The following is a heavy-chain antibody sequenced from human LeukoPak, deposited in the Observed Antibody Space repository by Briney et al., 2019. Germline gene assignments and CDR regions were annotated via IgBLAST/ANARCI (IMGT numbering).Heavy chain of an antibody. D-gene: IGHD3-22*01. CDR1: GDSISSYY. J-gene: IGHJ4*02. Sequence: PSETLSLTCTVPGDSISSYYWTWIRQPPGKGLEWIGYIYYSGTTNYNPSLKSRVTISVDTSKNQFSLKLSSVTAADTAVYYCARQITNYYDSSGPFDYWGQGTLVTVSS. V-gene: IGHV4-59*01. CDR2: IYYSGTT. CDR3: ARQITNYYDSSGPFDY.